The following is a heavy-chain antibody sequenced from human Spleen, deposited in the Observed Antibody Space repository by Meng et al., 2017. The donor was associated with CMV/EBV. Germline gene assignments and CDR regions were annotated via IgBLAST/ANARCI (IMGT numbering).Heavy chain of an antibody. CDR1: GFTFSTHA. D-gene: IGHD2-15*01. CDR2: VSYDGTNK. V-gene: IGHV3-30-3*01. CDR3: ARPGRRGSFDL. J-gene: IGHJ3*01. Sequence: SCAASGFTFSTHALHCVRQAPGKGLEWVAVVSYDGTNKYYADSVKGRFSISRDNSKNTLFLQMNSLRVEDTAVYYCARPGRRGSFDLWGQGTMVTVSS.